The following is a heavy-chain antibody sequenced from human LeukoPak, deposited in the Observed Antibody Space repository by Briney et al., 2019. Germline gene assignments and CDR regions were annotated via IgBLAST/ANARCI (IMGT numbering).Heavy chain of an antibody. J-gene: IGHJ5*02. Sequence: PGGSLRLSCAASGFTFSDYYMSWIRQAPGKGLEWVSYISSSVSTIYYADSVKGLFTISRDNAKNSLYLQMNSLRAKDTAVYYCAKDRLWFGESSWFDPWGQGTLVTVSS. CDR2: ISSSVSTI. CDR1: GFTFSDYY. CDR3: AKDRLWFGESSWFDP. D-gene: IGHD3-10*01. V-gene: IGHV3-11*01.